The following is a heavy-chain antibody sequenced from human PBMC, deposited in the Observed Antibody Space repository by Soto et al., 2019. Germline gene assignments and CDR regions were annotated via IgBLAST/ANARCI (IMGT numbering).Heavy chain of an antibody. CDR1: GFSVGGNY. Sequence: EERLVQSGGGLVQPGGSLRLSCAAYGFSVGGNYMSWVRQAPGKGLELVSLIYMKGRFTLSRDNSNNMLYLQMDSLRAEDTAVYYCAREPNSDCWGQGTLVIVSS. CDR2: IY. CDR3: AREPNSDC. J-gene: IGHJ4*02. V-gene: IGHV3-53*01. D-gene: IGHD2-21*01.